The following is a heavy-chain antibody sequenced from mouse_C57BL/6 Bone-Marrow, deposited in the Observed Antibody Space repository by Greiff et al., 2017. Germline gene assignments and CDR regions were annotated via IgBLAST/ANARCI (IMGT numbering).Heavy chain of an antibody. V-gene: IGHV1-55*01. CDR3: ARGGNSYAMDY. D-gene: IGHD2-1*01. CDR2: IYPGSGST. CDR1: GYTFTSYW. J-gene: IGHJ4*01. Sequence: VQLQQSGAELVKPGASVKMSCKASGYTFTSYWITWVKQRPGQGLEWIGDIYPGSGSTNYNEKFKSKATLTVDTSSSTAYMQLSSLTSGDSAVYYCARGGNSYAMDYWGQGTSVTVSS.